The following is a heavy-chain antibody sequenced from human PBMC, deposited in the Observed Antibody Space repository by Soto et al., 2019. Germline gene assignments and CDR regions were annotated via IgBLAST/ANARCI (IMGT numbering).Heavy chain of an antibody. V-gene: IGHV4-31*03. D-gene: IGHD2-21*02. CDR2: IYYSGST. J-gene: IGHJ6*02. CDR3: ARDRVVVTAIRDYYYGMDV. Sequence: SETLSLTCTVSGGSISSGDYYWSWIRQVPGKGLEWIGYIYYSGSTYYNPSLKSRVTISVDTSKNQFSLKLSSVTAADTAVYYCARDRVVVTAIRDYYYGMDVWGQGTTVTVSS. CDR1: GGSISSGDYY.